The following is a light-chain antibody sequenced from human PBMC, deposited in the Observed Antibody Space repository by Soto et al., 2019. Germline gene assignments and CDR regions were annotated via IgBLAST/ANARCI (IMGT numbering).Light chain of an antibody. J-gene: IGKJ1*01. CDR2: WAS. V-gene: IGKV4-1*01. Sequence: DIVMTQSPDSLAVSLGERATINCKSSQSVLYSSNNKNYLAWYQQKPGQPPKLLIYWASTRESGVPDRFSGSGSGTDFNLTISSLQAEDVAVYYCQQYYRPWTFGQGTKVEIK. CDR1: QSVLYSSNNKNY. CDR3: QQYYRPWT.